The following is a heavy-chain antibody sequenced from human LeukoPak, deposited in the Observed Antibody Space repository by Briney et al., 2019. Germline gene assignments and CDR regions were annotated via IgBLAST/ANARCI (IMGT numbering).Heavy chain of an antibody. CDR1: GFTFSIYA. Sequence: GGSLTLSCAPSGFTFSIYAMSWARHAPGKGLECVSPISVRGASTSYAPSVKGRFTISRDNSKNTLYLQMNRLRAEDTAVYYCARHGANYYYYYMDVWGKGTTVTVSS. D-gene: IGHD3-16*01. CDR3: ARHGANYYYYYMDV. V-gene: IGHV3-23*01. J-gene: IGHJ6*03. CDR2: ISVRGAST.